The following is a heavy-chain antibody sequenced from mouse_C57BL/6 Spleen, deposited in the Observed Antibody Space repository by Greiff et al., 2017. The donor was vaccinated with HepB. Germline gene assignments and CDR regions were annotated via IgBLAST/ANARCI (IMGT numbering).Heavy chain of an antibody. J-gene: IGHJ4*01. D-gene: IGHD2-5*01. V-gene: IGHV1-50*01. CDR3: APRYSNYAMDY. Sequence: QVQLQQPGAELVKPGASVKLSCKASGYTFTSYWMQWVKQRPGQGLEWIGEIDPSDSYTNYNQKFKGKATLTVDTSSSTAYMQLSSLTSEDSAVYYCAPRYSNYAMDYWGQGTSVTVSS. CDR2: IDPSDSYT. CDR1: GYTFTSYW.